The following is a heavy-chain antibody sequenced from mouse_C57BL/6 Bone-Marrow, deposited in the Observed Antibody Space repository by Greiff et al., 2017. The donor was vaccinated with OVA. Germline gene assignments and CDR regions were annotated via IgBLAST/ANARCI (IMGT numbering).Heavy chain of an antibody. D-gene: IGHD1-1*01. CDR2: INPSTGGT. J-gene: IGHJ4*01. CDR1: GYSFTGYY. CDR3: ARTVGSLYYAMDD. V-gene: IGHV1-42*01. Sequence: EVQLQQSGPELVKPAASVKISCKASGYSFTGYYFNCVKQSPEKTLEWMREINPSTGGTTYNQMFKTKTTLTADNSSSTDYMQLKSLTSEDSAVSSCARTVGSLYYAMDDWGQGTSVTVAS.